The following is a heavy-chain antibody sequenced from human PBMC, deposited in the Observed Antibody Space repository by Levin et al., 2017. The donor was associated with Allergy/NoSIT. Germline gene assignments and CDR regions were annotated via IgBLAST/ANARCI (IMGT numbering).Heavy chain of an antibody. J-gene: IGHJ6*02. CDR1: GFTFSSYS. CDR2: ISSSSSYI. Sequence: GGSLRLSCAASGFTFSSYSMNWVRQAPGKGLEWVSSISSSSSYIYYADSVKGRFPISRDNAKNSLYLQMNSLRAEDTAVYYCARSEYYYDSSTLMDGWGQGTTVTVSS. D-gene: IGHD3-22*01. CDR3: ARSEYYYDSSTLMDG. V-gene: IGHV3-21*01.